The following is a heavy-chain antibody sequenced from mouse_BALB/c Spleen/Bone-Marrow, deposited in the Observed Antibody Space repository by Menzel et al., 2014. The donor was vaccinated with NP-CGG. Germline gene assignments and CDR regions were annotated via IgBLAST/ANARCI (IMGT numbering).Heavy chain of an antibody. CDR3: ARGKGNGNSLYYSMDY. CDR2: IWAGGST. V-gene: IGHV2-9*02. Sequence: VKVVESGPGLVAPSQSLSITCTVSGFSLTTYGVHWVRQPPGKGLEWLGVIWAGGSTHYNSALMSRLSISKDNSNNQVFLKMNSLQTDDTAMYYCARGKGNGNSLYYSMDYWGQGISVTVSS. CDR1: GFSLTTYG. D-gene: IGHD2-1*01. J-gene: IGHJ4*01.